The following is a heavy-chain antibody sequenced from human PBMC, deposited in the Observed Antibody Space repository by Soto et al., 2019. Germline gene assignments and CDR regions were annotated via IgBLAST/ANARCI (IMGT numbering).Heavy chain of an antibody. J-gene: IGHJ4*02. Sequence: EVQLVESGGGLVQPGGSLRLSCAASGFTFSSYSMNWVRQAPGKGLEWVSYISSSSSTIYYADSVKGRFTISRDNAKNSLYLQMNSLRAEDTAVYYCARIEPQLELPDPGWGHFDYWGQGTLVTVSS. CDR2: ISSSSSTI. CDR1: GFTFSSYS. CDR3: ARIEPQLELPDPGWGHFDY. D-gene: IGHD1-7*01. V-gene: IGHV3-48*01.